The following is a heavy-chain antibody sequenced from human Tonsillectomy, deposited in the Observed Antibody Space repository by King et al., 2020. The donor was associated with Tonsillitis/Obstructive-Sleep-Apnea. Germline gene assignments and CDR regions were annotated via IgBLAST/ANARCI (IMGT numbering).Heavy chain of an antibody. D-gene: IGHD3-3*01. CDR1: GFTFSSYA. Sequence: VQLVESGGGVVQPGRSLRLSCAASGFTFSSYAMHWVRQAPGKGLEWVAVISYDGSNKYYADSVKGRFTISSDNSKNTLYVQMNSLRAEDTAVYYCASSQEWFDAFDIWGQGTMVTVSS. CDR3: ASSQEWFDAFDI. J-gene: IGHJ3*02. V-gene: IGHV3-30*04. CDR2: ISYDGSNK.